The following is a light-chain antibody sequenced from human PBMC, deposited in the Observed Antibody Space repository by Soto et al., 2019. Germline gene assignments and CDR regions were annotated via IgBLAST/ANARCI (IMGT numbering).Light chain of an antibody. CDR1: QTIGSY. CDR3: QQSNTTPWT. CDR2: TAS. Sequence: DIQMTQSPSSLSASVGDRVSITCRASQTIGSYVNWYQQKLGKAPKLLIYTASSLQSGVPSRFSGSGSGTEFTLTISSLQPDDFAIYYCQQSNTTPWTFGQGTKVEIK. V-gene: IGKV1-39*01. J-gene: IGKJ1*01.